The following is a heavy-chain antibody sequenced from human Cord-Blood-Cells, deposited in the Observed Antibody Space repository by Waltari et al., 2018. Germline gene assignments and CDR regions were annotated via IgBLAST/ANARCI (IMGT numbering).Heavy chain of an antibody. V-gene: IGHV4-59*01. D-gene: IGHD6-6*01. Sequence: QVQLQESGPGLVKPSETLSLTCTVSGGSISSYYWSWIRQPPGKGLEWIGYIYYSGSTNYNPSLKSRVTISVDTSKNHFSHKLSCVTAADTAVYYCARGRLAARAAFDIWGQGTMVTVSS. CDR1: GGSISSYY. CDR3: ARGRLAARAAFDI. J-gene: IGHJ3*02. CDR2: IYYSGST.